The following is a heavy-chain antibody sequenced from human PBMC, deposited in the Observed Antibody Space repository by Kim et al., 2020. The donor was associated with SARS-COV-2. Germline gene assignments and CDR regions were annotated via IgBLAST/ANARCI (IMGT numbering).Heavy chain of an antibody. D-gene: IGHD2-15*01. Sequence: YADSVKGRFTISRDNSKNTLYLQMNSLRAEDTAVYYCAKANVVVATDIDYWGQGTLVTVSS. V-gene: IGHV3-23*01. J-gene: IGHJ4*02. CDR3: AKANVVVATDIDY.